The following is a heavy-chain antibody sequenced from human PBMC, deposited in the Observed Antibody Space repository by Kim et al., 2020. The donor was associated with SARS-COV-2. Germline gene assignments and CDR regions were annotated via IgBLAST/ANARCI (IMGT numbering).Heavy chain of an antibody. V-gene: IGHV3-48*03. J-gene: IGHJ4*02. D-gene: IGHD6-25*01. CDR3: AREGPSGYYFDY. Sequence: YYADSVKGRFTISRDNAKNSLYLQMNSLRAEDTAVYYCAREGPSGYYFDYWGQGTLVTVSS.